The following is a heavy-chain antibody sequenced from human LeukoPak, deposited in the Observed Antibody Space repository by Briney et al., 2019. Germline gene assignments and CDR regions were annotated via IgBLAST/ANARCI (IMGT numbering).Heavy chain of an antibody. CDR2: IYYSGST. J-gene: IGHJ4*02. D-gene: IGHD3-16*01. Sequence: LETLSLTCTVSGGSISSYYWSWIRQPPGKGLEWIGYIYYSGSTNYNPSLKSRVTMSVDTSKNQLSLKLTSVTAADTAVYYCARGESPRGLSFASGGRGPVVTVSS. V-gene: IGHV4-59*01. CDR3: ARGESPRGLSFAS. CDR1: GGSISSYY.